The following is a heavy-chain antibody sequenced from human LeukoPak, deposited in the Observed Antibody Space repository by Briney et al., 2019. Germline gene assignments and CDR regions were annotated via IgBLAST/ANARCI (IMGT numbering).Heavy chain of an antibody. D-gene: IGHD5-24*01. CDR1: GDSVSSPSYY. CDR3: ARTGRDAYNPADY. Sequence: SETLSLTCTVSGDSVSSPSYYWGWIRQPPGEGLEWVGSIYYSGKTYYKPSLKSRVTISVDTSKNQLSLKLSSVTAADTAVYYCARTGRDAYNPADYWGQGTLVTVSS. CDR2: IYYSGKT. V-gene: IGHV4-39*07. J-gene: IGHJ4*02.